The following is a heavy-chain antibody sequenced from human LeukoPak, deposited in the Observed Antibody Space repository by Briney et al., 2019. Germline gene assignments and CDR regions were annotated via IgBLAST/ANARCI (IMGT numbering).Heavy chain of an antibody. V-gene: IGHV3-7*05. D-gene: IGHD6-6*01. CDR2: IKQDGSEK. CDR3: ARVPDTSSSPYWYFDL. CDR1: GFTFSMHS. J-gene: IGHJ2*01. Sequence: GGSLRLSCAASGFTFSMHSTSWVRQAAGKGLEWVATIKQDGSEKYSVDSVKGRFTISRDNSKNTLYLQMNSLRPEDTAVYYCARVPDTSSSPYWYFDLWGRGTLVTVSS.